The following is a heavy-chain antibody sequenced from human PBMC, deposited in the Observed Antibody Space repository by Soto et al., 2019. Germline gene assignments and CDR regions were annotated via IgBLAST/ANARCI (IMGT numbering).Heavy chain of an antibody. CDR3: AALRIQRPSWYFDY. J-gene: IGHJ4*02. Sequence: GGSLRLSCAASGFTFSSYAMSWVRQAPGKGLEWVSAISGSGGSTYYADSVKGRFTISRDNSKNTLYLQMNSLRSEDTAVYYCAALRIQRPSWYFDYWGQGTLVTVSS. D-gene: IGHD5-18*01. CDR1: GFTFSSYA. V-gene: IGHV3-23*01. CDR2: ISGSGGST.